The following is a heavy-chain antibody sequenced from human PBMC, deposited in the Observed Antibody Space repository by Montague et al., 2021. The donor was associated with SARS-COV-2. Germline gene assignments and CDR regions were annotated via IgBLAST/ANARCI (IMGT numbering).Heavy chain of an antibody. D-gene: IGHD6-25*01. J-gene: IGHJ5*02. CDR3: AGAEAATGTPDDP. CDR2: IYGSGST. Sequence: SKTLSLTCTVSGGSISSYYWSWIRQPAGKGLEWIGRIYGSGSTNYNSSLKSRVTMSVDSSKNQFSLRLTSVTAADAAVYYCAGAEAATGTPDDPWGQGILVTVSS. CDR1: GGSISSYY. V-gene: IGHV4-4*07.